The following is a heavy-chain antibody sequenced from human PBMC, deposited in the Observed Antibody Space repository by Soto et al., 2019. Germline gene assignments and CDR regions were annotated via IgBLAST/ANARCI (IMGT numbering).Heavy chain of an antibody. CDR3: ARDRVWLVALVRGWCFDL. Sequence: QVQLVESGGGVVQPGRSLRLSCAASGFTFSSYAMHWVRQAPGKGLEWVAVISYDGSNKYYADSVKGRFTISRDNSKNTLYLQMNSLRAEDTAVYYCARDRVWLVALVRGWCFDLWGRGTLVTVPS. CDR1: GFTFSSYA. CDR2: ISYDGSNK. J-gene: IGHJ2*01. V-gene: IGHV3-30-3*01. D-gene: IGHD6-19*01.